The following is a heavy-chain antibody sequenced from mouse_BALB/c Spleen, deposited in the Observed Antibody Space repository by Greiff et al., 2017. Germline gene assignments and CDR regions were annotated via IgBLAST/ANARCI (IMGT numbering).Heavy chain of an antibody. CDR3: ARYDGYLWFAY. J-gene: IGHJ3*01. CDR1: GYTFTSYW. Sequence: QVQLKESGAELARPGASVKLSCKASGYTFTSYWMQWVKQRPGQGLEWIGAIYPGDGDTRYTQKFKGKATLTADKSSSTAYMQLSSLASEDSAVYYCARYDGYLWFAYWGQGTLVTVSA. V-gene: IGHV1-87*01. D-gene: IGHD2-3*01. CDR2: IYPGDGDT.